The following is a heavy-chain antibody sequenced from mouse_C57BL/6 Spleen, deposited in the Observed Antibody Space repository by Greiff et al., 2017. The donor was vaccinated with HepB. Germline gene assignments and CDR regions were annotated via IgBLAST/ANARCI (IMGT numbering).Heavy chain of an antibody. CDR1: GYSFTGYY. J-gene: IGHJ4*01. CDR2: INPSTGGT. CDR3: ARGIYYDYDEDAMDY. D-gene: IGHD2-4*01. Sequence: DVKLQESGPELVKPGASVKISCKASGYSFTGYYMNWVKQSPEKSLEWIGEINPSTGGTTYNQKFKAKATLTVDKSSSTAYMQLKSLTSEDSAVYYCARGIYYDYDEDAMDYWGQGTSVTVSS. V-gene: IGHV1-42*01.